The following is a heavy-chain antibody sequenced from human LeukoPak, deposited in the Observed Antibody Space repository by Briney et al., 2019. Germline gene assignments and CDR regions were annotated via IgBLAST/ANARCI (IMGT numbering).Heavy chain of an antibody. D-gene: IGHD3-10*01. CDR2: IYYSGST. CDR3: AKGESGPDPHYDGLDI. Sequence: PSQTLSLTCTVSGGSISSGGYYWSWIRQHPGKGLEWIGYIYYSGSTYYNPSLKSRVTISVDTSKNQFSLKLSSVTAADTAVYYCAKGESGPDPHYDGLDIWGQGTMVTVSS. CDR1: GGSISSGGYY. J-gene: IGHJ3*02. V-gene: IGHV4-31*03.